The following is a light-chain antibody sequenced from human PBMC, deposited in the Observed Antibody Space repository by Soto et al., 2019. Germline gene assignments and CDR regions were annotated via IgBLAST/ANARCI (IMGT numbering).Light chain of an antibody. V-gene: IGLV1-40*01. CDR2: DNR. CDR3: QSYEIRLRVL. CDR1: SGSIGAGYD. Sequence: QSALTHPAAGSGALGQRVGISCMGSSGSIGAGYDLHWYQQLPGSAPKLLTHDNRNPPSALPDRCSGSKYVTSLSLVITGVQPNDQIDHYRQSYEIRLRVLFGRGT. J-gene: IGLJ2*01.